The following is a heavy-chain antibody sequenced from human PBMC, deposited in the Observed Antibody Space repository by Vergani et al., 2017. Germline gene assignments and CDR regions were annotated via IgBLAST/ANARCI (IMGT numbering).Heavy chain of an antibody. Sequence: EVHLEESGGGLVQPGGSLRLSCAASGFPFSDFSMSWVRQAPGKGLEWVAFIGSSGPYINYADSVKGRFIISRDNTNNLLFLQLRSLRAEDAAVYYCARDCNSGGCPDNYGMDVWGQGATVTVSS. J-gene: IGHJ6*02. CDR2: IGSSGPYI. D-gene: IGHD2/OR15-2a*01. CDR1: GFPFSDFS. V-gene: IGHV3-21*06. CDR3: ARDCNSGGCPDNYGMDV.